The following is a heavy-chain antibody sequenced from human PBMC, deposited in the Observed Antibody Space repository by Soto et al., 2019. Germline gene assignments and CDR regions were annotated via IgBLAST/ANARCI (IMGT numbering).Heavy chain of an antibody. J-gene: IGHJ6*02. V-gene: IGHV4-30-4*01. CDR3: ARILRFLEWFPEYYYYDMDV. CDR1: GGSFSSNYY. D-gene: IGHD3-3*01. Sequence: SETLSLTCTVSGGSFSSNYYWTLIRQPPGRGLEWIGYIFYSGSTYYTPSLQSRVTISLDTSKNQFSLKLSSVTAADTAVYYCARILRFLEWFPEYYYYDMDVWGQGTTVTVSS. CDR2: IFYSGST.